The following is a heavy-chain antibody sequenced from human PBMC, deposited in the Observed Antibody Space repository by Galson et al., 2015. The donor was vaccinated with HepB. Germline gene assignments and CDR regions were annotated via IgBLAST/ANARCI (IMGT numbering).Heavy chain of an antibody. CDR1: GFTFGDYA. J-gene: IGHJ6*02. CDR3: TRAWGIQLWSYYYYYGMDV. V-gene: IGHV3-49*04. Sequence: SLRLSCAASGFTFGDYAMSWVRQAPGKGLEWVGFIRSKAYGGTTEYAASVKGRFTISRDDSKSIAYLQMNSLKTEDTAVYYCTRAWGIQLWSYYYYYGMDVWGQGTTVTVSS. CDR2: IRSKAYGGTT. D-gene: IGHD5-18*01.